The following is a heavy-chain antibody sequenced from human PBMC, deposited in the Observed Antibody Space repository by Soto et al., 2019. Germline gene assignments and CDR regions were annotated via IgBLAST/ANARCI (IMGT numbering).Heavy chain of an antibody. V-gene: IGHV4-34*01. J-gene: IGHJ4*02. Sequence: PSETLSLTCAVYGGSFSGYYWSWIRQPPGKGLEWIGEINHSGSTNYNPSLKSRVTISVDTSKNQFSLKLSSVTAADTAVYYCAGVYDILTGYEYWGQGTLVTVSS. CDR3: AGVYDILTGYEY. D-gene: IGHD3-9*01. CDR1: GGSFSGYY. CDR2: INHSGST.